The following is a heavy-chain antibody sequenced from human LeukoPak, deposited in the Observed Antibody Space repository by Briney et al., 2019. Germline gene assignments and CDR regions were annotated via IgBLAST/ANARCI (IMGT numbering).Heavy chain of an antibody. CDR1: GGSISSSSCH. J-gene: IGHJ3*02. CDR2: IYYSGST. D-gene: IGHD6-19*01. Sequence: SETLSLTCTVSGGSISSSSCHWGWIRQPPGKGLEWIGSIYYSGSTHYNPSLKSRVTMSVDTSKNQFSLKLSSVTAADTAVYYCARTPKSSGYRDSAFDIWGQGTMVTVSS. V-gene: IGHV4-39*01. CDR3: ARTPKSSGYRDSAFDI.